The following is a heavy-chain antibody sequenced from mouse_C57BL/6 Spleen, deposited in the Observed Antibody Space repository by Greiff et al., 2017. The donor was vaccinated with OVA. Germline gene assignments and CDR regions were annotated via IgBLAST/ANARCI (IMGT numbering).Heavy chain of an antibody. D-gene: IGHD2-4*01. CDR1: GYSITSGYY. CDR3: ARDDYDPYYFDY. V-gene: IGHV3-6*01. CDR2: ISYDGSN. Sequence: EVKLQESGPGLVKPSQSLSLTCSVTGYSITSGYYWNWIRQFPGNKLEWMGYISYDGSNNYNPSLKNRISITRDTSKNQFFLKLNSVTTEDTATYYCARDDYDPYYFDYWGQGTTLTVSS. J-gene: IGHJ2*01.